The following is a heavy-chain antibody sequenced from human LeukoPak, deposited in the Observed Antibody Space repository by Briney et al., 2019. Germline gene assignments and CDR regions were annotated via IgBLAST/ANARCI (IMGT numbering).Heavy chain of an antibody. J-gene: IGHJ4*02. CDR2: INPDGSEK. Sequence: QLGGSLTLSCEASGFTFSGNWMSWVRQAPGKGLEWVASINPDGSEKLYVDSVKGRFTISRDNTKTSLYLQMNSLGAEDTAMYYCAKLLGMATTYDSWGQGARVTVSS. V-gene: IGHV3-7*01. D-gene: IGHD5-24*01. CDR1: GFTFSGNW. CDR3: AKLLGMATTYDS.